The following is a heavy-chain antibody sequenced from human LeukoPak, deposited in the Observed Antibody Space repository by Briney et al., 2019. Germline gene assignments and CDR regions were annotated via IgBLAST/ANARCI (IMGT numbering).Heavy chain of an antibody. V-gene: IGHV1-2*02. CDR3: ARDHLGVAGFGGY. D-gene: IGHD6-19*01. CDR1: GYTFTSYS. CDR2: INPNSGGT. J-gene: IGHJ4*02. Sequence: ASVKVSCKASGYTFTSYSMHWVRQAPGQGLEWMGWINPNSGGTNYAQKFQGRITMTRDTSINTAYMELSRLRSDDTAVYYCARDHLGVAGFGGYWGQGTLVTVSS.